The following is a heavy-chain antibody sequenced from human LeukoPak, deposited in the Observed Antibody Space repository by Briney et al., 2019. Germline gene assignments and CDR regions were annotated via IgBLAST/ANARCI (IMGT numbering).Heavy chain of an antibody. CDR2: IYYSGST. D-gene: IGHD2-15*01. V-gene: IGHV4-59*01. CDR3: ARVPVAALYYFDY. CDR1: GGSISSYY. Sequence: SETLSLTCTVSGGSISSYYCSWIRQPPGKGLEWIGYIYYSGSTNYNPSLKSRVTISVDTSKNQFSLKLSSVTAADTAVYYCARVPVAALYYFDYWGQGTLVTVSS. J-gene: IGHJ4*02.